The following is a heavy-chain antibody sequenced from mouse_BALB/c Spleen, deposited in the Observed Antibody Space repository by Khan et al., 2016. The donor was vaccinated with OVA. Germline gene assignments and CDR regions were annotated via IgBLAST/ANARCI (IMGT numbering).Heavy chain of an antibody. V-gene: IGHV3-2*02. CDR2: ISYSGST. Sequence: EVQLQESGPGLVKPSQSLSLTCTVTGYSITSDYAWNWIRQFPGNKLEWMGYISYSGSTNYNPSLKSRISITRDTSKNQSFLQLNSVTTEDTATYDCARDGSRYNYAMDYWGQGTSVTVSS. CDR1: GYSITSDYA. J-gene: IGHJ4*01. D-gene: IGHD2-3*01. CDR3: ARDGSRYNYAMDY.